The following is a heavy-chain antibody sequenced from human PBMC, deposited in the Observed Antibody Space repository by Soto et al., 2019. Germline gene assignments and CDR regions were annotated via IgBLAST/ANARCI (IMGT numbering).Heavy chain of an antibody. D-gene: IGHD3-10*01. CDR3: AKGALGVTRGAFDV. J-gene: IGHJ3*01. Sequence: QIQLVESGGGVVQPGKSLRLSCAASGFSFSSYGMHWVRQAPGKGLEWVAVISYDGSNQYYGDSVKGRFTISRDNSKNTLYLQMSSLRPEDTAHYYCAKGALGVTRGAFDVWGQGTLVSVSS. CDR2: ISYDGSNQ. CDR1: GFSFSSYG. V-gene: IGHV3-30*18.